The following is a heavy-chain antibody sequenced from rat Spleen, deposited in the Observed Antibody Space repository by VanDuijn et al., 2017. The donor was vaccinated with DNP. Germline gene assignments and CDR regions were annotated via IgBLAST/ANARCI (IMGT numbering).Heavy chain of an antibody. CDR3: TTSLHTTASYWYFDF. CDR1: GFTFSNYG. Sequence: EVQLVESGGGLVQPGRSLKLSCAASGFTFSNYGMAWVRQAPTKGLEWVASISTGGGNTYYRDSVKGRFTISRDNAKSSLYLQMDSLRSEDTATYYCTTSLHTTASYWYFDFWGPGTMVTVSS. J-gene: IGHJ1*01. CDR2: ISTGGGNT. D-gene: IGHD1-6*01. V-gene: IGHV5S13*01.